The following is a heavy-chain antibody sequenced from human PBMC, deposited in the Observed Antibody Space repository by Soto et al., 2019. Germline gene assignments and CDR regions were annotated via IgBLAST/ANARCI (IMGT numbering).Heavy chain of an antibody. V-gene: IGHV2-5*02. CDR1: GFSLSTSEVG. J-gene: IGHJ4*02. Sequence: QITLKESGPTLLKPTQTLTLTCTFSGFSLSTSEVGVGWIRQPPGKALEWLALIYWDDDKRYSPSLRSRLTITNDTSKNQVVLTMTNMDPVDTATYYCAHRFDWYYFNYWGQGSLVTVSS. CDR2: IYWDDDK. CDR3: AHRFDWYYFNY. D-gene: IGHD3-9*01.